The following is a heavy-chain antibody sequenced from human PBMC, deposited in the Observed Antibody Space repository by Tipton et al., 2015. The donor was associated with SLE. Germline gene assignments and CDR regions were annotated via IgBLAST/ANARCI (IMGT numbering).Heavy chain of an antibody. CDR3: ARFRGTTVTRYFNL. D-gene: IGHD4-11*01. V-gene: IGHV4-34*12. CDR2: IIHTGST. Sequence: TLSLTCAVYGGSFSGYYWSWIRQPPGKGLEWIGDIIHTGSTNYNPSLKSRVTISIDSSKNQFSLKLSSVTAADTAEYYCARFRGTTVTRYFNLWGRSSLVTVSS. CDR1: GGSFSGYY. J-gene: IGHJ2*01.